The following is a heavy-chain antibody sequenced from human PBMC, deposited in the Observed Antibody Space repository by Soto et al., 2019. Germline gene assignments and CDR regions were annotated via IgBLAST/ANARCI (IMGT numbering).Heavy chain of an antibody. CDR1: GFTLRSYA. D-gene: IGHD5-18*01. CDR2: INGNGDST. Sequence: GGSLRLSCAASGFTLRSYAMTWVRQAPGKGLEWVSSINGNGDSTYYADSVKGRFTISRDNSKNTLYLQMNSLRAEDTAIYYCAKLRGYSYGDLDYWGQEPWSPSPQ. J-gene: IGHJ4*01. V-gene: IGHV3-23*01. CDR3: AKLRGYSYGDLDY.